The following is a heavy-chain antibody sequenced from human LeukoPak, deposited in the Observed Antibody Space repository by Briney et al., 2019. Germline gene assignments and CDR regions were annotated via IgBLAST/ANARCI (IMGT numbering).Heavy chain of an antibody. J-gene: IGHJ5*02. Sequence: ASVKVSCKASGYTFTSYDINWVRQATGQGLEWMGWMNPNSGNTGYAQKFQGRVAMTRNTSISTAYMELSSLRSEDTAVYYCARGPHSSGWYRQYNWFDPWGQGTLVTVSS. CDR1: GYTFTSYD. CDR2: MNPNSGNT. D-gene: IGHD6-19*01. V-gene: IGHV1-8*01. CDR3: ARGPHSSGWYRQYNWFDP.